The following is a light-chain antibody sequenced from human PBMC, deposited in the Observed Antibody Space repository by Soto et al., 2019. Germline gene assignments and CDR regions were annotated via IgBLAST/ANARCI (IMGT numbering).Light chain of an antibody. CDR1: QSVSSY. J-gene: IGKJ1*01. Sequence: EIVLTQSPATLSFSPGERATLSCRASQSVSSYLAWYQQKPGQAPRLLIYGASTRATGIPARFSGRGSGTEFTLTISSLQSEDFAVYCCQQYNNWPATFGQGTKVDI. CDR3: QQYNNWPAT. V-gene: IGKV3-15*01. CDR2: GAS.